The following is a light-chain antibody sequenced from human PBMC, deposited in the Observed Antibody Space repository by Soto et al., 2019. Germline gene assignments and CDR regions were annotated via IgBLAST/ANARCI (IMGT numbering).Light chain of an antibody. CDR1: QSLRSS. CDR3: QQYGSLPWT. J-gene: IGKJ1*01. CDR2: GAS. V-gene: IGKV3-15*01. Sequence: VMTQSPATLSVSPGERATLSCRASQSLRSSLAWYQQKPGQAPRLLIYGASTRATGIPARFSGSGSGTEFTLTISRLESEDFAVYYCQQYGSLPWTFGQGTKVDI.